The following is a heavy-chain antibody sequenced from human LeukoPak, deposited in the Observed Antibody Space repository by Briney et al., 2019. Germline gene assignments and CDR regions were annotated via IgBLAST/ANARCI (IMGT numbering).Heavy chain of an antibody. V-gene: IGHV3-23*01. Sequence: GGSLRLSCTASGFTFTGYAMSWVRQAPGKGLEWVSGISDSGGRKYYADSVKGRFTISKDNPKNTLYLQMNSLRAEDTAVYYCAKVPRYDFWSGYEGAFDLWGQGTMVTVSS. CDR3: AKVPRYDFWSGYEGAFDL. D-gene: IGHD3-3*01. CDR1: GFTFTGYA. CDR2: ISDSGGRK. J-gene: IGHJ3*01.